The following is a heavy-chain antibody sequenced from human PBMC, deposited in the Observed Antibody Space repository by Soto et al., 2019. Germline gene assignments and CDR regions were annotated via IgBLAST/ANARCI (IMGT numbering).Heavy chain of an antibody. CDR1: GYTFTSYD. D-gene: IGHD6-13*01. V-gene: IGHV1-8*01. CDR3: ASHLGSSSWYYYYYGMDV. J-gene: IGHJ6*02. CDR2: MNPNSGNT. Sequence: EASVKVSCKASGYTFTSYDINWVRQATGQGLEWMGWMNPNSGNTGYAQKFQGRVTMTRNTSISTAYMELSSLRSEDTAVYYCASHLGSSSWYYYYYGMDVWGQGTTVTVSS.